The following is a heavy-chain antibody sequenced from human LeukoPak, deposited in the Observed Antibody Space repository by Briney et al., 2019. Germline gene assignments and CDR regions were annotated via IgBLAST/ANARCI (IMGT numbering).Heavy chain of an antibody. D-gene: IGHD2-2*01. CDR1: GGSISTYY. CDR2: IFYSGNT. Sequence: PSETLSLTCTSSGGSISTYYWSWIRQPPGKGLEWIGYIFYSGNTNYNPSLKSRVTISVDTSKNQFSLKLSSVTAADTAVYYCARAGYSGYCSSTSCYSGFDPWGQGTLVTVSS. CDR3: ARAGYSGYCSSTSCYSGFDP. J-gene: IGHJ5*02. V-gene: IGHV4-59*01.